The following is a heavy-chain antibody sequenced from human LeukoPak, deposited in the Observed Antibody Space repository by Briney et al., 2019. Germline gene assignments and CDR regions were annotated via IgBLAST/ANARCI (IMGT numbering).Heavy chain of an antibody. CDR1: GFTFSSYG. D-gene: IGHD3-16*02. V-gene: IGHV3-30*02. Sequence: GGSLRLSCAASGFTFSSYGMHWVRQAPGKGLEWVAFIRYDGSNKYYADSVRGRFTISRDNSKSTLYLQMNSLRAEDTAVYYCARSNYDYVWGSYRFAGSDAFDIWGQGTMVTVSS. CDR2: IRYDGSNK. CDR3: ARSNYDYVWGSYRFAGSDAFDI. J-gene: IGHJ3*02.